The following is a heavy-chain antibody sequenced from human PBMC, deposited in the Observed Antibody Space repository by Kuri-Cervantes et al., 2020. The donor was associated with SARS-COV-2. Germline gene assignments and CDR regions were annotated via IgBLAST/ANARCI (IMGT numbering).Heavy chain of an antibody. D-gene: IGHD3-22*01. Sequence: GESLKISCAASGFTFSSYAMSWVRQAPGKGLEWVSAISGSGGSTYYADSVKGRFNISRDNSKNTLYLQMNSLRAEDTAVYYCANLQRLLIDDAFDIWGQGTMVTVSS. V-gene: IGHV3-23*01. CDR2: ISGSGGST. CDR1: GFTFSSYA. CDR3: ANLQRLLIDDAFDI. J-gene: IGHJ3*02.